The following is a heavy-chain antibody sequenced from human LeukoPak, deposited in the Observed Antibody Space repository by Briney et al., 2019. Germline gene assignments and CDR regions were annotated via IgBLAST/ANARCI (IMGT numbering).Heavy chain of an antibody. J-gene: IGHJ4*02. D-gene: IGHD6-25*01. CDR3: VKDYSTIAAAANPLFDY. CDR2: ITGSGDTA. V-gene: IGHV3-23*01. Sequence: GGSLRLSCAASGFTFSSYAVTWVRQAPGKGLEWVSSITGSGDTAFYADSVKGRFTISRDNSKNILYLQMHSLRVEDTAVYYCVKDYSTIAAAANPLFDYWGQGALVTVSS. CDR1: GFTFSSYA.